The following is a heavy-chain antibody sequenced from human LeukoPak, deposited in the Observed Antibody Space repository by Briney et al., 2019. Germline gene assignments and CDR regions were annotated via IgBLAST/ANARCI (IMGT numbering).Heavy chain of an antibody. D-gene: IGHD6-13*01. Sequence: GGSLRLSCAASGFTFSNYGMHWVRQAPGKGLEWVAFIRYDGSKYYADSVKGRFTISRDNSKNTLYLQMNSLRAEDTAVYYCAKVESPYSSREYWGQGTLVTISS. CDR2: IRYDGSK. CDR1: GFTFSNYG. CDR3: AKVESPYSSREY. J-gene: IGHJ4*02. V-gene: IGHV3-30*02.